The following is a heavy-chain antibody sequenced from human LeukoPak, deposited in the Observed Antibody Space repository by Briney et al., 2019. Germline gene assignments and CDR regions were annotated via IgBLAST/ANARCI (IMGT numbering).Heavy chain of an antibody. J-gene: IGHJ4*02. Sequence: ASVKVSCKASGGTFSSYAISWVRQAPGQGLEWMGGIIPVLGTANYAQKFQGRVTINAGESSSTAYMELSSLRSDDTAMYYCARATNTPFDLWGQGTLVTVSS. V-gene: IGHV1-69*13. D-gene: IGHD2-8*01. CDR3: ARATNTPFDL. CDR2: IIPVLGTA. CDR1: GGTFSSYA.